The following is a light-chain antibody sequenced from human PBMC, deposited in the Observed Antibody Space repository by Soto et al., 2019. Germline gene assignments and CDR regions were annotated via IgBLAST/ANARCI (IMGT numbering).Light chain of an antibody. CDR2: DVS. J-gene: IGLJ1*01. Sequence: QSVLTQPASVSGSPGQSITISCTGTISDVSGYNFVSWYQQYPGEAPKLMIYDVSSRPSGVSNRFSGSKSGNTASLTISGLQAEDEADYYCSSYTSSNTYVFGTGTKVTVL. CDR1: ISDVSGYNF. CDR3: SSYTSSNTYV. V-gene: IGLV2-14*03.